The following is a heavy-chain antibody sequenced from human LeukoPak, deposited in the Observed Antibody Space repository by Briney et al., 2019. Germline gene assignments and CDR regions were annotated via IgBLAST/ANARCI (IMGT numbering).Heavy chain of an antibody. CDR3: ARLSIAARPSGPPTADAFDI. V-gene: IGHV4-39*07. D-gene: IGHD6-6*01. Sequence: PSETLSLTCTVSGGSISSSSYYWGWIRQPPGKGLEWIGSIYYSGSTYYNPSLKSRVTISVDTSKNQFSLKLSSVTAADTAVYYCARLSIAARPSGPPTADAFDIWGQGTMVTVSS. J-gene: IGHJ3*02. CDR2: IYYSGST. CDR1: GGSISSSSYY.